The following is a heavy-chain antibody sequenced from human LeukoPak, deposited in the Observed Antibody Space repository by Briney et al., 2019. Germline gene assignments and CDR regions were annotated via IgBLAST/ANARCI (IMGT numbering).Heavy chain of an antibody. V-gene: IGHV3-23*01. D-gene: IGHD4-17*01. Sequence: GGSLRLSCAASGFTFSSYAMSWVRQAPGKGPEWVSAISGSGGSTSYADAVKGRFTISRDNSKNTLSLQMNSLRAEDTAVYYCANAGGDYRPHDHWGQGTLVTVSS. CDR3: ANAGGDYRPHDH. CDR1: GFTFSSYA. CDR2: ISGSGGST. J-gene: IGHJ4*02.